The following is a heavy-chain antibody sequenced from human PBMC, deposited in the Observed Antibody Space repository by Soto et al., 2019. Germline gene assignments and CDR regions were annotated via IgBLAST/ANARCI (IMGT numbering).Heavy chain of an antibody. Sequence: GGSLRLSCAASGFIFSNYNMNCVRQAPGKGLEWVSYISSSSSTTYYSDSVKGRFTISRDNAKNSLYLQMNSLRDDDTAVYYCARGGDYSPDYWGQGTLVTVSS. CDR1: GFIFSNYN. J-gene: IGHJ4*01. CDR2: ISSSSSTT. D-gene: IGHD1-26*01. V-gene: IGHV3-48*02. CDR3: ARGGDYSPDY.